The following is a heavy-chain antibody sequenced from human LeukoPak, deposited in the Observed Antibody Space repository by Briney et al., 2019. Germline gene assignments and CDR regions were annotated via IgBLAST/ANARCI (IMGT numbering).Heavy chain of an antibody. Sequence: PGRSLRLSCAASGFTFSSYGMHWVRHASGKGLEWVGRIRSETYTYATAYGASVKGRFTISRDDSKNTAYLQMNSLKTEDKAVYYCTRAYYDTSGDYHYGDSWGQGTLVTVSS. J-gene: IGHJ4*02. CDR2: IRSETYTYAT. CDR1: GFTFSSYG. CDR3: TRAYYDTSGDYHYGDS. D-gene: IGHD3-22*01. V-gene: IGHV3-73*01.